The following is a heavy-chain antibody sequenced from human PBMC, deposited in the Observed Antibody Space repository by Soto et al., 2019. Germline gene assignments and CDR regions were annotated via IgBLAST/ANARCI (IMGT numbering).Heavy chain of an antibody. CDR3: ARVFGIAADYFDY. J-gene: IGHJ4*02. CDR2: IYTSGST. V-gene: IGHV4-4*07. CDR1: GGSISSYY. D-gene: IGHD6-13*01. Sequence: PSETLSLTFTVSGGSISSYYWSWIRQPAGKGLEWIGRIYTSGSTNYNPSLKSRVTMSVDTSKNQFSLKLSSVTPADTAAYYCARVFGIAADYFDYCGQGTLVTVS.